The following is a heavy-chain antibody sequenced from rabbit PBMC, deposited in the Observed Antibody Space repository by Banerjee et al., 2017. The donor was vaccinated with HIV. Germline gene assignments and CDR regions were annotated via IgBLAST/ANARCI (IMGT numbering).Heavy chain of an antibody. CDR3: ARWGLVVVPM. D-gene: IGHD4-1*01. V-gene: IGHV1S40*01. Sequence: QSLEESGGDLVKPGASLTLTCTASGFTISSSYWMCWVRQAPGKGLELIACIDAADNGGTAYASWAKGRFTISKTSSTTVTLQMTSLTAADTATYFCARWGLVVVPMWGPGTLVTV. CDR1: GFTISSSYW. CDR2: IDAADNGGT. J-gene: IGHJ4*01.